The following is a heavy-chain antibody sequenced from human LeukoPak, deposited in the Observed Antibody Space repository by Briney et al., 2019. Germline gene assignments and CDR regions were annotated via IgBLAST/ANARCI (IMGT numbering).Heavy chain of an antibody. J-gene: IGHJ6*03. CDR2: IYYSGYT. CDR1: GGSISSYY. V-gene: IGHV4-59*01. Sequence: SETLSLTCTVSGGSISSYYWSWIRQPPGKGLEWIGYIYYSGYTNYNPSLKSRVTISVDTSKNQFSLKLSSVTAADTAVYYCARGGSSGWNLMDYYYYMDVWGKGTTVTVTS. CDR3: ARGGSSGWNLMDYYYYMDV. D-gene: IGHD6-19*01.